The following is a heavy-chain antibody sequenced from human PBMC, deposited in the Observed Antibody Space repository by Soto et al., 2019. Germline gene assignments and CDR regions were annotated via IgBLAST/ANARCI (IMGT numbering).Heavy chain of an antibody. V-gene: IGHV1-69*02. D-gene: IGHD1-1*01. CDR3: ALPYNWNDGLAPVADLDAFDI. J-gene: IGHJ3*02. CDR1: GGTFSSYT. Sequence: QVQLVQSGAEVKKPGSSVKVSCKASGGTFSSYTISWVRQAPGQGLEWMGRIIPILGIANYAQTFQGRVTITADKSTSTAYMELSSLRSEDTAVYYWALPYNWNDGLAPVADLDAFDIWGQGTMVNVSS. CDR2: IIPILGIA.